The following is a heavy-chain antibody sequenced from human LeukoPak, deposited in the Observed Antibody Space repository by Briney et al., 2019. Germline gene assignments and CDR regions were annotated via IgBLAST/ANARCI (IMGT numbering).Heavy chain of an antibody. J-gene: IGHJ5*02. D-gene: IGHD2-8*01. V-gene: IGHV5-51*01. CDR3: VRQIIVPGTSQLRTFGA. CDR1: GYKFTSYW. Sequence: GESLKISCKASGYKFTSYWIAWVRQMPGHGLEWMGSLYPLDFDKTYSPSFQGQVTMSADRSINTAYLQWSSLKASDTALYYCVRQIIVPGTSQLRTFGAWGQGTQVSVSS. CDR2: LYPLDFDK.